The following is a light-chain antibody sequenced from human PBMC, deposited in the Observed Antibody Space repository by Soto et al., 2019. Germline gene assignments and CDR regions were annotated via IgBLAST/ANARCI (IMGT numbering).Light chain of an antibody. CDR3: QQYGRSLKT. Sequence: EIVLTQSPGTLSLSPGERATLSCRASQSVSSSSLAWYQQTPGQAPRLLIYGASTRATGIPDRFSGSGSGTHFTLTISRLEPEDFAVYYCQQYGRSLKTFGQGTKVEIK. J-gene: IGKJ1*01. CDR2: GAS. V-gene: IGKV3-20*01. CDR1: QSVSSSS.